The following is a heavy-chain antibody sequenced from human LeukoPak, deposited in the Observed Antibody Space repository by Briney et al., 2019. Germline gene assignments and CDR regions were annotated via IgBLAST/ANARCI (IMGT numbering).Heavy chain of an antibody. Sequence: SETLSLTCTVSGGSVSSGSYYWSWMRQPPGKGVEWIGYIYYSGSAKYNPSLKSRVTISVDTSKNQFSLKLTSVTAADTAVYYCARGFGDWGLSWFDPWGQGTLVTVSS. CDR2: IYYSGSA. V-gene: IGHV4-61*01. J-gene: IGHJ5*02. CDR1: GGSVSSGSYY. D-gene: IGHD3-10*01. CDR3: ARGFGDWGLSWFDP.